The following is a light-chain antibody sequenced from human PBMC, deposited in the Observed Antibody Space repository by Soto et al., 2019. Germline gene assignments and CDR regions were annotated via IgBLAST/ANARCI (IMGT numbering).Light chain of an antibody. CDR2: AES. CDR1: QAISNY. J-gene: IGKJ4*01. V-gene: IGKV1-27*01. Sequence: DLQMTQSPSSLSSYLGDSVTITCRASQAISNYLAWYQQKTGKVPKILIYAESSLQSGVPYRFSGSGSGTDLNLTISRLQPEDVATYYCQKYNSAPLTCGGGTKVDIK. CDR3: QKYNSAPLT.